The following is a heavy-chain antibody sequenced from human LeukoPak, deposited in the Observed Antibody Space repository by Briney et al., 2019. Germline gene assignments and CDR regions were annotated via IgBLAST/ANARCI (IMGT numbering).Heavy chain of an antibody. D-gene: IGHD2-15*01. CDR1: GFTFSSYA. CDR3: AKIATPRYCSGGSCYTRWLYYFDY. CDR2: ISGSGGST. J-gene: IGHJ4*02. Sequence: GGSLRLSCAASGFTFSSYAMSWVRQAPGKGLEWVSAISGSGGSTYYADSVKGRFTISRDNPKNTLYLQMNSLRAEDTAVYYCAKIATPRYCSGGSCYTRWLYYFDYWGQGTLVTVSS. V-gene: IGHV3-23*01.